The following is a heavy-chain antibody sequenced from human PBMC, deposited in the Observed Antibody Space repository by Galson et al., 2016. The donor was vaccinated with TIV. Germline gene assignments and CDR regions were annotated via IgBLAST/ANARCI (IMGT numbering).Heavy chain of an antibody. V-gene: IGHV3-33*01. CDR3: ARDRPIYYNTGGLPDNAFDI. CDR2: IWYDGINK. D-gene: IGHD2-8*02. Sequence: SLRLSCAASGFTFSSYGIHWVRQAPGKGLEWVAIIWYDGINKYYADSVNGRFTISRDNSKNTVYLQMNSLRAEDTAVYYCARDRPIYYNTGGLPDNAFDIWGQGTMVTISS. CDR1: GFTFSSYG. J-gene: IGHJ3*02.